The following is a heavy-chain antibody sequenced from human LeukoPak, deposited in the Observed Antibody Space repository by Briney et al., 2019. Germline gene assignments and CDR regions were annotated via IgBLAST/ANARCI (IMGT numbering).Heavy chain of an antibody. CDR3: ASPTPWNHDVFSI. CDR1: GYTFTGYY. D-gene: IGHD1-1*01. Sequence: ASVKVSCKASGYTFTGYYIHWVRQAPGQGPEWMGWINTDSGGTRYAQKFQGRVTMTRDTSISTAYMDLTRLTSDDTAVYYCASPTPWNHDVFSIWGQGTMVTVSS. CDR2: INTDSGGT. V-gene: IGHV1-2*02. J-gene: IGHJ3*02.